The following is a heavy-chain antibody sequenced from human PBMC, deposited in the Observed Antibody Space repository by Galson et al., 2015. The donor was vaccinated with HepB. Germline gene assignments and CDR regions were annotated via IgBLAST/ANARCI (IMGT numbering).Heavy chain of an antibody. CDR1: GGTFSSYA. CDR2: IIPIFGTA. J-gene: IGHJ4*02. D-gene: IGHD1-26*01. V-gene: IGHV1-69*13. CDR3: ARHPRSSGSYYVRDY. Sequence: SVKVSCKASGGTFSSYAISWVRQAPGQGLEWMGGIIPIFGTANYAQKFQGRVTITADESTSTAYMELSSLRPEDTAVYYCARHPRSSGSYYVRDYWGQGTLVTVSS.